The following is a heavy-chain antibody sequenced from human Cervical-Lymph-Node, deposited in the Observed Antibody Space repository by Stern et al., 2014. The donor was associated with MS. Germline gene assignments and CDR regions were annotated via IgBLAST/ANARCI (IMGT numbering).Heavy chain of an antibody. Sequence: VQLVQSGPEVKKPGTSGKVSCKASGFAFVNYGITWVRQAPGQGLEWMGWISANNGNTNYAQKFQDRVSMTTDTSTSTAYMELRSLRSDDTAVYFCARDKRVLIVGTTGAGYWGQGTLVTVSS. D-gene: IGHD1-26*01. CDR2: ISANNGNT. CDR3: ARDKRVLIVGTTGAGY. J-gene: IGHJ4*02. CDR1: GFAFVNYG. V-gene: IGHV1-18*01.